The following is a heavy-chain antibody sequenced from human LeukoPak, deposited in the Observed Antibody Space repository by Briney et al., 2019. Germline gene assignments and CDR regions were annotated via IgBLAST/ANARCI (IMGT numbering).Heavy chain of an antibody. Sequence: GGSLRLSCAASGFTFSNYNLYWVRQAPGKGLEWVSYISDGSSTIYYADSVRGRFTISRDNAKNSLYLQINSLRDEDTAVYYCARETVGLDYWGQGTLVTVSS. J-gene: IGHJ4*02. CDR3: ARETVGLDY. V-gene: IGHV3-48*02. CDR1: GFTFSNYN. D-gene: IGHD4-17*01. CDR2: ISDGSSTI.